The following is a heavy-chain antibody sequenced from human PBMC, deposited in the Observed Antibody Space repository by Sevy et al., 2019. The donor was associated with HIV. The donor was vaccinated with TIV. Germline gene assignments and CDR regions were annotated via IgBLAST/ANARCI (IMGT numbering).Heavy chain of an antibody. Sequence: SETLSLTCTVSGGSFTSSDSYWSWIRQPPGEGLEWIGYIHYTGGTYYNPFLKSRFAMSVDTSVKQFSLKLSFLTAADTAVYYCASKRGYNDGPFDYWGQGTLVTVSS. D-gene: IGHD5-12*01. CDR1: GGSFTSSDSY. CDR2: IHYTGGT. V-gene: IGHV4-30-4*01. J-gene: IGHJ4*02. CDR3: ASKRGYNDGPFDY.